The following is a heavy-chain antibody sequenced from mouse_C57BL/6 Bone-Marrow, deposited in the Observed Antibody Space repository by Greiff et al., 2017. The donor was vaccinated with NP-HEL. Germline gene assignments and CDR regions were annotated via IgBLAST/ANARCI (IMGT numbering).Heavy chain of an antibody. CDR2: INPNNGGT. CDR3: ARSNWDDAMGY. J-gene: IGHJ4*01. CDR1: GYTFTDYN. V-gene: IGHV1-18*01. Sequence: VQLQQSGPELVKPGASVKIPCKASGYTFTDYNMDWVKQSHGKSLEWIGDINPNNGGTNYNQKFKGKATLTVDKSSSTAYMELRGLTSEDTAVYYCARSNWDDAMGYWGQGTSVTVSS. D-gene: IGHD4-1*01.